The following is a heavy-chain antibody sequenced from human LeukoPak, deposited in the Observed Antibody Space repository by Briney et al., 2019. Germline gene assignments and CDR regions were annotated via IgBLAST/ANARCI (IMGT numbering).Heavy chain of an antibody. J-gene: IGHJ5*02. D-gene: IGHD3-10*01. CDR2: INHSGST. CDR3: ARGLPRIWFGEFRPQPKKGLPWFDP. CDR1: GGSFSGYY. Sequence: SETLSLTCAVYGGSFSGYYWSWIRQPPGKGLEWIGEINHSGSTNYNPSLKSRVTISVDTSKNQFSLKLSFVTAADTAVYYCARGLPRIWFGEFRPQPKKGLPWFDPWGQGTLVTVSS. V-gene: IGHV4-34*01.